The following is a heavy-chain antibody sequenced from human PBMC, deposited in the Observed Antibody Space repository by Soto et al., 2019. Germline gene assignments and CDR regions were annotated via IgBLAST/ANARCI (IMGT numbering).Heavy chain of an antibody. V-gene: IGHV3-23*01. CDR3: AKVVEQRLTGRWVDY. J-gene: IGHJ4*02. Sequence: EVQLLESGGGLVQPGGSLRLSCAASGFTFSSYAMSWVRQAPGKGLEWVSAISGRGVRTYYADSVKGRFTISRDNSKNTVYLQMSSLRAEDTAVYYGAKVVEQRLTGRWVDYWGQGTLVTVSS. D-gene: IGHD6-25*01. CDR1: GFTFSSYA. CDR2: ISGRGVRT.